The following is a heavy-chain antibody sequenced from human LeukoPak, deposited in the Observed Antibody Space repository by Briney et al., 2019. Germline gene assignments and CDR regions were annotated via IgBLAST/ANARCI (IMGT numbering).Heavy chain of an antibody. V-gene: IGHV3-7*01. CDR1: GFTFSSYW. Sequence: GGSLGLSCAASGFTFSSYWMSWVRQAPGKGLEWVAYIKQDGSDKYYVDSVKGRFTISKDNAKNSLYLQMNSLRDEDSAVYYCARANYCFDYWGQGTLVTVSS. CDR3: ARANYCFDY. CDR2: IKQDGSDK. J-gene: IGHJ4*02. D-gene: IGHD5-24*01.